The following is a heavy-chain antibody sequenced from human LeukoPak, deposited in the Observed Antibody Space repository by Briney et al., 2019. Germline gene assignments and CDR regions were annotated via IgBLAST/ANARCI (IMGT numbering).Heavy chain of an antibody. V-gene: IGHV4-59*01. J-gene: IGHJ4*02. Sequence: SETLSLTCTVSGGSISSYYWSWIRQPPGKGLEWIGYIYYSGSTNYNPSLKSRVTISVDTSKNQFYLKLSSVTAADTAVYYCTRGPYYDILTGYSWVFDYWGQGTLVTVSS. CDR2: IYYSGST. CDR1: GGSISSYY. CDR3: TRGPYYDILTGYSWVFDY. D-gene: IGHD3-9*01.